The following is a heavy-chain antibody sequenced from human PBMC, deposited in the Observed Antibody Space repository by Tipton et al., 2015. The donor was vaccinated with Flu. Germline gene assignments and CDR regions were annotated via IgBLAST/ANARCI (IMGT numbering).Heavy chain of an antibody. D-gene: IGHD3-22*01. CDR3: AREEGHYYDTSGFFDY. CDR1: GFTFSTFW. V-gene: IGHV3-7*01. J-gene: IGHJ4*02. Sequence: GSLRLSCAASGFTFSTFWMSWVRQAPGKGLEWVANINQDGSEKYYVDSVKGRFTISRDNAKNSLYLQMNSLRAEDTAVYYCAREEGHYYDTSGFFDYWGQGTLVTVSS. CDR2: INQDGSEK.